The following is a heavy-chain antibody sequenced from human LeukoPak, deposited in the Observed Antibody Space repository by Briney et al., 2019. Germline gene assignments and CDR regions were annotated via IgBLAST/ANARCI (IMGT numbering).Heavy chain of an antibody. CDR1: GYSISIGYS. D-gene: IGHD4-23*01. CDR3: VRHEAGHGGYSDF. V-gene: IGHV4-38-2*01. CDR2: FSDGGLT. J-gene: IGHJ4*02. Sequence: SETLSLTCSVSGYSISIGYSWGWIRRPPGRGPEWFGRFSDGGLTYYNPSLQSRVSISVDTSKNQFSLRLSSVTAADTAVYFSVRHEAGHGGYSDFWGQGTLVTVSS.